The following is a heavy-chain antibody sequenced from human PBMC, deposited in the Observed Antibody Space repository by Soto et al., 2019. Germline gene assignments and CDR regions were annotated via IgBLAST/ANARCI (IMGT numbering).Heavy chain of an antibody. J-gene: IGHJ6*02. D-gene: IGHD6-6*01. CDR3: ARQGSSSFPYYYYYGMDV. CDR1: GYTFTSYG. V-gene: IGHV1-18*01. Sequence: QVQLVQSGAEVKKPGASVKVSCKASGYTFTSYGISWVRQAPGQGLEWMGWISAYNGNTNYAQKLQGRVTMTTDTSTSTAYMELRSLRSDDTAVYYCARQGSSSFPYYYYYGMDVWGQGTTVTVFS. CDR2: ISAYNGNT.